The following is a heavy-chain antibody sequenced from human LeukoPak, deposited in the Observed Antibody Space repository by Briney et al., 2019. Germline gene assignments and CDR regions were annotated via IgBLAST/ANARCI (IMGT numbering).Heavy chain of an antibody. CDR3: VRDVWGDRDGFFEY. J-gene: IGHJ4*02. Sequence: GGSLRLSCAASGFTFSSYWMHWVRQVPGKGLLWVSRINIDGRSTSYAPSVTGRFTMSRDNAKNTVYLQMNTLRAEDTAVYYCVRDVWGDRDGFFEYWGQGTLVTVSS. D-gene: IGHD2-21*02. CDR2: INIDGRST. CDR1: GFTFSSYW. V-gene: IGHV3-74*01.